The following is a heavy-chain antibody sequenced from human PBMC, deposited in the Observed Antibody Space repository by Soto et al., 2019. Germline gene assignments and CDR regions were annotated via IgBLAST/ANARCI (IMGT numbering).Heavy chain of an antibody. D-gene: IGHD3-22*01. J-gene: IGHJ4*02. CDR2: IENRGNT. CDR1: GGSISSGGYY. CDR3: ARDRLIVVPVASQYFFDY. Sequence: PSETLSLTCSVSGGSISSGGYYRSWIRQHPGQGLEWIGSIENRGNTYYNPSLKSRLTISVDTSKNQFSPHLTSVTAADTAVYYCARDRLIVVPVASQYFFDYWGQGTQVTVSS. V-gene: IGHV4-31*03.